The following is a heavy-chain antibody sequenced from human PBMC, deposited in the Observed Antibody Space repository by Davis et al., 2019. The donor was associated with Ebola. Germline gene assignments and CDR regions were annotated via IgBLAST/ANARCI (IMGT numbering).Heavy chain of an antibody. V-gene: IGHV4-59*01. Sequence: MPSETLSLTCTVSGCSINNYYWIWIRQPPGKGLEWMGYIYYSGATKYNPSLESRVTISVDTSRKKFSLRLTSVTAADTAVYYCARGDHEYTSTSLWFDPWGQGTLVTVSS. D-gene: IGHD6-6*01. J-gene: IGHJ5*02. CDR3: ARGDHEYTSTSLWFDP. CDR2: IYYSGAT. CDR1: GCSINNYY.